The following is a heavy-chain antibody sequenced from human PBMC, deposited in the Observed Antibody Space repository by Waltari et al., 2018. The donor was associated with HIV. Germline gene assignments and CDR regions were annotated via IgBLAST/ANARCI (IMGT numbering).Heavy chain of an antibody. J-gene: IGHJ4*02. V-gene: IGHV3-23*01. CDR3: ATPTPHGSGWFPFDY. CDR2: VSGGGGST. Sequence: EVQLLESGGGLVQPGGSLRLSCAASGFTFNNYAMSWVRQAPGKGPEWVSAVSGGGGSTYSADSVKGRCTISRDNSKNTLYLQMNSLGAEDTAVYYCATPTPHGSGWFPFDYWGQGTLVTVSS. D-gene: IGHD6-19*01. CDR1: GFTFNNYA.